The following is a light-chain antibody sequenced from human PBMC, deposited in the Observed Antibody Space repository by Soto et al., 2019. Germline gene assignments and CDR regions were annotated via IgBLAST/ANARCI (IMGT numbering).Light chain of an antibody. CDR1: QSSSSH. V-gene: IGKV1-39*01. J-gene: IGKJ4*01. CDR2: DAS. Sequence: DIQMPQAPASLSASVGDRVTISCRASQSSSSHLNWYQQKPGKAPNLLIYDASTLQSRVPSRFSGSGSGTDFTLTISSLQPEDFSTYYCHQSYSTPPTFGGGNKVELK. CDR3: HQSYSTPPT.